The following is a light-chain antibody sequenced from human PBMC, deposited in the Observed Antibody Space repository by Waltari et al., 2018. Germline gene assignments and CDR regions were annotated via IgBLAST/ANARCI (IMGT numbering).Light chain of an antibody. J-gene: IGLJ1*01. CDR3: DSKSSSSPHV. CDR1: SSDIGTYNY. V-gene: IGLV2-14*03. CDR2: AVS. Sequence: QSALTQPASVSGSPGQSITVSCTGTSSDIGTYNYVSWYQQHPGKAPKLMIYAVSSRPSVVSNRFSGSKSGNTASLTISGLQAEDEADYYCDSKSSSSPHVFGTGTKVTVL.